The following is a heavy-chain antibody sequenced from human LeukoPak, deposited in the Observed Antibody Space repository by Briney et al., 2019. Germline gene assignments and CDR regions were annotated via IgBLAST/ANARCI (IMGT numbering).Heavy chain of an antibody. D-gene: IGHD3-3*01. CDR2: INHSGST. V-gene: IGHV4-4*02. J-gene: IGHJ6*02. Sequence: SETLSLTCAVSGGSISSSNWWSWVRQPPGKGLEWIGEINHSGSTNYNPSLKSRVTISVDTSKNQFSLKLSSVTAADTAVYYCARVHYDFWSGYPNYGMDVWGQGTTVTVSS. CDR1: GGSISSSNW. CDR3: ARVHYDFWSGYPNYGMDV.